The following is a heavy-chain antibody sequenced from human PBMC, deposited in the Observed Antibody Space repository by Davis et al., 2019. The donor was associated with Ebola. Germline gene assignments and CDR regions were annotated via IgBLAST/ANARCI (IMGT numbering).Heavy chain of an antibody. V-gene: IGHV1-3*01. CDR1: GYTFTSYA. D-gene: IGHD3-10*01. Sequence: ASAKVSCKASGYTFTSYAMHSVRQAPGQRLEWMGWINAGNGNTKYSQKFQGRVTITRDTSASTAYMELSSLRSEDTAVYYCARGINMVQGANWFDPWGQGTLVTVSS. CDR3: ARGINMVQGANWFDP. J-gene: IGHJ5*02. CDR2: INAGNGNT.